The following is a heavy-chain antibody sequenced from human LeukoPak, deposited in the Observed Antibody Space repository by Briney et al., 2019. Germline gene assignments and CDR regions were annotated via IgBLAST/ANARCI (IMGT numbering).Heavy chain of an antibody. CDR2: INHSGST. CDR3: ARNRQQLVEGHIDY. V-gene: IGHV4-34*01. CDR1: GGSFSGYY. D-gene: IGHD6-6*01. J-gene: IGHJ4*02. Sequence: SETLSLTCAVYGGSFSGYYWSWIRQPPGKGLEWIGEINHSGSTNYNPSLKSRVTMSVDTSKNQFSLKLSSVTAADTAVYYCARNRQQLVEGHIDYWGQGTLVTVSS.